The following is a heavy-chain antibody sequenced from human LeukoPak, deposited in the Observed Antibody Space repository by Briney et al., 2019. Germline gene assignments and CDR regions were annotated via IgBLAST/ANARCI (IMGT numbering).Heavy chain of an antibody. CDR1: DGSINRSSYY. Sequence: PSETLSLTCSVSDGSINRSSYYWAWIRQPPGKGLGWIASIYYSGTTYYNPSLRSRVTISVDTSKNQFSLKLSSVTAADTAVFYCARHSVDRSDWPKFDPWGQGTLVTVSS. D-gene: IGHD6-19*01. J-gene: IGHJ5*02. V-gene: IGHV4-39*01. CDR2: IYYSGTT. CDR3: ARHSVDRSDWPKFDP.